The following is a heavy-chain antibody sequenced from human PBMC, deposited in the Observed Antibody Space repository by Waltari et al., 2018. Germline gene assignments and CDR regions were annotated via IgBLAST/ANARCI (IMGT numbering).Heavy chain of an antibody. Sequence: EVQLVESGGGLVQPGSSLGLSGSASGFTFYCYAMTWVRQAPGKGWEWVAGITWNSGSIGYADAGKGRFTISRDNAKNSLYLQMNSLRADDTALYYCAKPRPGQQLIRTLFDYWGQGTLVTVSS. CDR2: ITWNSGSI. J-gene: IGHJ4*02. V-gene: IGHV3-9*01. CDR1: GFTFYCYA. D-gene: IGHD6-13*01. CDR3: AKPRPGQQLIRTLFDY.